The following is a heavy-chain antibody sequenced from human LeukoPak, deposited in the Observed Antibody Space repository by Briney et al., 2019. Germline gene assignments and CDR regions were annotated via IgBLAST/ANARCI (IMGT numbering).Heavy chain of an antibody. CDR3: AKGGSRLFSHI. CDR1: GFTFSSYS. D-gene: IGHD3-3*01. Sequence: GGSLRLSCAASGFTFSSYSMNWVRQAPGKGLEGVSYISSSSSNIYYADYVKGRFTIYRDDAKNLLYLDMNSLRAEDTAVYYCAKGGSRLFSHIWGQGTMVTVSS. CDR2: ISSSSSNI. J-gene: IGHJ3*02. V-gene: IGHV3-48*04.